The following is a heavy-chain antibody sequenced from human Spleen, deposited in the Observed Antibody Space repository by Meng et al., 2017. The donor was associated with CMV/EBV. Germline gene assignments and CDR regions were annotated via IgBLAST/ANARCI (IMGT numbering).Heavy chain of an antibody. CDR3: AKLGGYDFWSGYPLDY. CDR2: IRYDGSNK. J-gene: IGHJ4*02. V-gene: IGHV3-30*02. CDR1: GFTFSSYG. D-gene: IGHD3-3*01. Sequence: GESLKISCAASGFTFSSYGMHWVRQAPGKGLEWVAFIRYDGSNKYYADSVKGRFTISRDNSKNTLYLQMNSLRAEDTAVYYCAKLGGYDFWSGYPLDYWGQGTLVTVSS.